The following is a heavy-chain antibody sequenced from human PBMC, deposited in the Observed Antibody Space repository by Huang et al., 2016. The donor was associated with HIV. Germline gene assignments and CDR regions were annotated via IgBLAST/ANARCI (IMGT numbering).Heavy chain of an antibody. D-gene: IGHD1-7*01. Sequence: EVQLVESGGGLVKPGGSLRLSCVLSGFSFSSAWMNWVRQAPGKVLELVGGIKSKTERGTTDYAAPVKGTFTISRDDSKNTLYLQMNSLKTEDTGVYYCTTGTRDYLNAFDIWGQGTKVTVSS. CDR3: TTGTRDYLNAFDI. J-gene: IGHJ3*02. CDR2: IKSKTERGTT. V-gene: IGHV3-15*07. CDR1: GFSFSSAW.